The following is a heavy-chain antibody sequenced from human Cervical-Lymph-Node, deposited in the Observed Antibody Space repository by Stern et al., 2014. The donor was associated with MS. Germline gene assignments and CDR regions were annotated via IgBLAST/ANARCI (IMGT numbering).Heavy chain of an antibody. Sequence: QEQLVQSGAEVKKPGASVKVSCKASRYTFTDYAIHWVRQAPGQRLELMGWINAANGDRKYSQKYQNRITITRDTSAGTAYMELSSLRSEDTAVYYCAREKRGATGTLFDYWGQGTLVTVSS. V-gene: IGHV1-3*01. CDR1: RYTFTDYA. CDR3: AREKRGATGTLFDY. D-gene: IGHD1-1*01. J-gene: IGHJ4*02. CDR2: INAANGDR.